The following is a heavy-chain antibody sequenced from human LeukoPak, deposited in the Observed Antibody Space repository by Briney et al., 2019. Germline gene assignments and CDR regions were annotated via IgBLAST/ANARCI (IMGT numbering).Heavy chain of an antibody. D-gene: IGHD3-22*01. V-gene: IGHV4-59*08. J-gene: IGHJ4*02. CDR2: LYYRGST. CDR3: ARQVNYYDSSGYYPSYFDY. CDR1: GGSISSHY. Sequence: SETLSLTCTVSGGSISSHYWSWIRQVPGKGLEWIGYLYYRGSTNYNPSLKSRVTISVDTSKNQFSLKLSSVTAADTAVYYCARQVNYYDSSGYYPSYFDYWGQGTLVTVSS.